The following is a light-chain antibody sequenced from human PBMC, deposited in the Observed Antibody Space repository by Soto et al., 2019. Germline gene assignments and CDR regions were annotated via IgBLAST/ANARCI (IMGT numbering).Light chain of an antibody. J-gene: IGKJ5*01. V-gene: IGKV3-15*01. CDR3: QQYNNWPPIT. Sequence: EILITQSPSTLSVSPGERATLSCRASQSVSSNLAWYQQKPGQAPRLLIYGASTRATGIPARFSGSGSGTEFTLTISSLQSEDFAVYYCQQYNNWPPITFGQGTRLEIK. CDR2: GAS. CDR1: QSVSSN.